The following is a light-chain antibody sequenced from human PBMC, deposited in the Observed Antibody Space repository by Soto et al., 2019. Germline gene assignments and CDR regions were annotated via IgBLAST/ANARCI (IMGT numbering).Light chain of an antibody. CDR2: GTS. Sequence: EIVLTQSPGTLSLSPGERATLSCRASQNVGSRYLAWYQQKPGQAPRLLIYGTSNRATGIPDRFSGSGSGTDFSLTISSLEPGDLAVYYCQQRSNWPPYTFGQGTKLEIK. CDR3: QQRSNWPPYT. J-gene: IGKJ2*01. V-gene: IGKV3D-20*02. CDR1: QNVGSRY.